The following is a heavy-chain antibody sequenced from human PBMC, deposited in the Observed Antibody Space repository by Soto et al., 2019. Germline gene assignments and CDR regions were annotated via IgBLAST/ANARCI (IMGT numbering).Heavy chain of an antibody. CDR3: ARDGYSCGYGDHHWFHH. J-gene: IGHJ5*02. D-gene: IGHD5-18*01. V-gene: IGHV1-18*04. CDR1: GYTFTSYG. Sequence: GASVKVSCKASGYTFTSYGISWVPPAPSQGLEWMVWISAYNRNTNYAQKLQGRVTMTTDTSTSTAYMELRSLRSDDTAVYYCARDGYSCGYGDHHWFHHWGHSTLVSVAS. CDR2: ISAYNRNT.